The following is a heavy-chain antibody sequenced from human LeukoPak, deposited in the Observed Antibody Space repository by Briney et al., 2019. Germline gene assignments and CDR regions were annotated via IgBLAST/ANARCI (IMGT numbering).Heavy chain of an antibody. CDR2: IYYSGST. V-gene: IGHV4-59*01. J-gene: IGHJ4*02. CDR1: GGSISSYY. CDR3: ASARLQWLVDY. D-gene: IGHD6-19*01. Sequence: SETLPLTCTVSGGSISSYYWSWIRQPPGKGLEWIGYIYYSGSTNYNPSLKSRVTISVDTSKKQFSLKLSSVTAADTAVYYCASARLQWLVDYWGQGTLVTVSS.